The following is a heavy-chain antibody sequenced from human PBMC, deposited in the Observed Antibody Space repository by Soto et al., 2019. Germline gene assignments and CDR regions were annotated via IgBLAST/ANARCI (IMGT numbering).Heavy chain of an antibody. CDR3: AKDNRRGYCSSTSCYTSYYYYGMDV. Sequence: QVQLVESGGGVVQPGRSLRLSCAASGLTFSSYGMHWVRQAPGKGLEWVAVISYDGSNKYYADSVKGRFTISRDNSKNTLYLQMNSLRAEDTAVYYCAKDNRRGYCSSTSCYTSYYYYGMDVWGQGTTVTVSS. J-gene: IGHJ6*02. CDR1: GLTFSSYG. D-gene: IGHD2-2*02. V-gene: IGHV3-30*18. CDR2: ISYDGSNK.